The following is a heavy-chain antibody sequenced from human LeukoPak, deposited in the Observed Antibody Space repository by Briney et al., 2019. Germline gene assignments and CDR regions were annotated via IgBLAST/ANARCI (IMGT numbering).Heavy chain of an antibody. J-gene: IGHJ4*02. Sequence: SQTLSLTCTVSGGSISSGGYYWSWIRQHPGKGLEWIGYIYYSGSTYYNPSLKSRVTISVDTSKNQFSLKLSSVTAADTAVYYCARVGDSSGYYYYFDYWGQGTLVTVPS. CDR1: GGSISSGGYY. CDR3: ARVGDSSGYYYYFDY. D-gene: IGHD3-22*01. V-gene: IGHV4-31*03. CDR2: IYYSGST.